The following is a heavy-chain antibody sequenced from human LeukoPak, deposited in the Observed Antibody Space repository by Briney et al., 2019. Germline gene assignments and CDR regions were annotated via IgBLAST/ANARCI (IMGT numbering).Heavy chain of an antibody. J-gene: IGHJ6*03. CDR2: IYTSGST. Sequence: SETLSLTCTVSGGSISSGSYYWSWIRQPAGKGLEWIGRIYTSGSTNYNPSLKSRVTISVDTSKNQFSLKLSSVTAADTAVYYCARTVDTAMLPYYYYYMDVWGKGTTVTVSS. D-gene: IGHD5-18*01. CDR3: ARTVDTAMLPYYYYYMDV. CDR1: GGSISSGSYY. V-gene: IGHV4-61*02.